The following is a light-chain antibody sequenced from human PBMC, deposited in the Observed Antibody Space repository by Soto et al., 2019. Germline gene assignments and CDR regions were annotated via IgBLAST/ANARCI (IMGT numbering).Light chain of an antibody. CDR3: CSYAGGSSLM. V-gene: IGLV2-23*02. Sequence: QSALTQPASVSGSPGQSITISCTGTSIDVGSYNFVSWYQQHPGKAPKLIIYEVAKRPSGVSNRFSGSKSGDTASLTISGLQAEDEADYYCCSYAGGSSLMFGGGTKVTVL. CDR1: SIDVGSYNF. J-gene: IGLJ3*02. CDR2: EVA.